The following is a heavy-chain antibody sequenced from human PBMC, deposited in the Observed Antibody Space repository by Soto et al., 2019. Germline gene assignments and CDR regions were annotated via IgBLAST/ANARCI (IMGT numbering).Heavy chain of an antibody. Sequence: GASVKVSCKASGYTFTSYAMHWVRQAPGQRLEWMGWINAGNGNTKYSQKFQGRVTITRDTSASTAYMELSSLRSEDTAVYYCARSPTMVRGVTPNWFDSWGQGTLVTVSS. V-gene: IGHV1-3*01. CDR1: GYTFTSYA. CDR3: ARSPTMVRGVTPNWFDS. J-gene: IGHJ5*01. D-gene: IGHD3-10*01. CDR2: INAGNGNT.